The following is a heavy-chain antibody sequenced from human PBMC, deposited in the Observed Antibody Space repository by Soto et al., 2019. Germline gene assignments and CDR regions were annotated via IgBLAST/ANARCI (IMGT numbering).Heavy chain of an antibody. Sequence: EVQLVDSGGGLVQPGGSLRLSCAASGFTFSSYYMSWVRQPPGKGLEWVANIKQDGSEKYYVDSVKGRFTISRDNAKNSLYLQLNSLRAEDTAVYYCARDGYSAGFDIWGQGTMLTVSS. CDR1: GFTFSSYY. D-gene: IGHD5-18*01. J-gene: IGHJ3*02. CDR2: IKQDGSEK. CDR3: ARDGYSAGFDI. V-gene: IGHV3-7*01.